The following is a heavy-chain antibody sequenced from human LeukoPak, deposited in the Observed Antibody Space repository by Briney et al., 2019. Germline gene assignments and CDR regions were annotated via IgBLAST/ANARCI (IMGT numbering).Heavy chain of an antibody. J-gene: IGHJ4*02. CDR3: ARDRSTSGRQY. CDR2: INQDGSER. D-gene: IGHD3-10*01. CDR1: GFTFSSFW. V-gene: IGHV3-7*01. Sequence: PGGSLRVSCAASGFTFSSFWMAWVRQVPGKGLEWVANINQDGSERHYVDSLKGRFTVSRDNAKNSLYLQMNTLRAEDTAVYYCARDRSTSGRQYWGQGTLVTVSS.